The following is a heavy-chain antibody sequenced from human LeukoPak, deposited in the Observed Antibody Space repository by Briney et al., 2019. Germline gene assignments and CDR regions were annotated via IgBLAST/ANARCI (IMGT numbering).Heavy chain of an antibody. J-gene: IGHJ5*02. CDR1: GFTFSSYS. V-gene: IGHV3-21*04. CDR2: ISSSSTYI. CDR3: IVFGDSNH. D-gene: IGHD4-17*01. Sequence: GGSLRLSCAASGFTFSSYSMNWVRQAPGERLEWVSSISSSSTYIYYADSVKGRFTISRDTSKNTLYLQINSLRVEGTAVYYCIVFGDSNHWGQGTLVTVSS.